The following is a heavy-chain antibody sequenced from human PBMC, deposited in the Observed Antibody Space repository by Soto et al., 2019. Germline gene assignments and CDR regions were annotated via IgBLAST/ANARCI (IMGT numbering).Heavy chain of an antibody. D-gene: IGHD2-8*01. CDR1: GGSFSGYY. Sequence: SETLSLTCAVYGGSFSGYYWSWIRQPPGKGLEWIGEINHSGSTNYNPSLKSRVTISVDTSKNQFSLKLSSVTAADTAVYYCARGTRYCTNGVCYSLFDPGGQGTLVTVS. J-gene: IGHJ5*02. CDR3: ARGTRYCTNGVCYSLFDP. V-gene: IGHV4-34*01. CDR2: INHSGST.